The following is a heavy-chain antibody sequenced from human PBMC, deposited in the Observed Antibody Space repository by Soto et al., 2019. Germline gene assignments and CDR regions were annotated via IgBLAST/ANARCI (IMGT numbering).Heavy chain of an antibody. CDR1: GFTFSSYA. CDR2: INSGGDNT. Sequence: EVQLLESGGGLVQPGGSLRLSCTASGFTFSSYAMSWVRQAPGKGLEWVSGINSGGDNTYYAASVKGRFSISRDNSKNTVFLQMNSLRAEDTALYYCARALPAWFDPSGQGALVTVSS. CDR3: ARALPAWFDP. J-gene: IGHJ5*02. V-gene: IGHV3-23*01.